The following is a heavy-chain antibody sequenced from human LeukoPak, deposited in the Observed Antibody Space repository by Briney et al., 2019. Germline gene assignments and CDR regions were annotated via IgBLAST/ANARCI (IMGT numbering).Heavy chain of an antibody. CDR1: GFSFSNYA. D-gene: IGHD2-2*02. V-gene: IGHV3-33*01. CDR3: ARGDCRITSCYNSDY. Sequence: GGSLRLSCAASGFSFSNYAMHWVRQAPGKGLEWVAVIWYDGSYKYYADSVKGRFTISRDNSKNTLDLQMNCLRAEDTAVYYCARGDCRITSCYNSDYWGQGTLVTVSS. J-gene: IGHJ4*02. CDR2: IWYDGSYK.